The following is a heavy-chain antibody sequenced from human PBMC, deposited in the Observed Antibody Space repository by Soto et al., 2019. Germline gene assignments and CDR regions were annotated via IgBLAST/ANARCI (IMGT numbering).Heavy chain of an antibody. CDR2: IYGRGFTT. Sequence: GSLRLSCAASGXTFSSYSIVWARQAPGKGLEWVSGIYGRGFTTYYADSVRCRFTISRDNSKSTLFLQMNRLRDEDTAVYYCVRDLARSYYGAEYFGVDVWGPGTTVTVSS. V-gene: IGHV3-23*01. CDR3: VRDLARSYYGAEYFGVDV. CDR1: GXTFSSYS. D-gene: IGHD3-10*01. J-gene: IGHJ6*02.